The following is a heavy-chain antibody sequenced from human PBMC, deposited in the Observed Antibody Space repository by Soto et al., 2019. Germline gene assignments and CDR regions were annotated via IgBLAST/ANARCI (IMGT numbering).Heavy chain of an antibody. D-gene: IGHD3-22*01. CDR2: IYYSGST. J-gene: IGHJ6*02. V-gene: IGHV4-61*08. Sequence: SRPLSLTGTVSGGSVSTGGYDGSWIRRPTGKGLEWIGYIYYSGSTNYNPSRKSRVTISVDTSKNLSSLKLSSVTAADTAVYYCAGDHRVYFSRYSYESRGTGGVDVWGQGTMVTVSS. CDR3: AGDHRVYFSRYSYESRGTGGVDV. CDR1: GGSVSTGGYD.